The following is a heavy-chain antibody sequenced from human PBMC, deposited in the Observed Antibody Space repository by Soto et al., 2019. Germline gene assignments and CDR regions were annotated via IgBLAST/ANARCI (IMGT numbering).Heavy chain of an antibody. Sequence: QVQLVESGGGVVQPGRSLRLSCAASGFTFSSYAMHWVRQAPGKGLEWVAVISYDGSNKYYADSVKGRFTISRDNSKNPRYRQRTGLGAGETAVYYWGREPGYWVSGSWEDYWGQETLVTVSS. V-gene: IGHV3-30-3*01. CDR1: GFTFSSYA. CDR3: GREPGYWVSGSWEDY. J-gene: IGHJ4*02. CDR2: ISYDGSNK. D-gene: IGHD3-10*01.